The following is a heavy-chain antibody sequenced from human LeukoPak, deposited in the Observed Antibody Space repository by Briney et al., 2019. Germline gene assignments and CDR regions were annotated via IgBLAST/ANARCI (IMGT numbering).Heavy chain of an antibody. J-gene: IGHJ4*02. D-gene: IGHD6-19*01. CDR3: ARVAVARLAYFDY. CDR2: IYHSGST. CDR1: GFTFSSYAM. Sequence: PGGSLRLSCAASGFTFSSYAMSWVRQPPGKGLEWIGEIYHSGSTNYNPSLKSRVTISVDKSKNQFSLKLSSVTAADTAMYYCARVAVARLAYFDYWGQGTLVTVSS. V-gene: IGHV4-4*02.